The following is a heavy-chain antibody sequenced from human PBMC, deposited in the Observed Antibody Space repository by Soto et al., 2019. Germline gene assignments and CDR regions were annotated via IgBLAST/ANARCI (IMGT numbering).Heavy chain of an antibody. Sequence: GESLKISCKGSGYSFSNYWIGWVRQMSGKGLEWMAITFPGNSETRYSPSFQGHVTISVDRSISTAYLQWSSLKASDTALYYRARSRYYDTTGYYPFYYYYYGMDVWGQGTTVTVSS. V-gene: IGHV5-51*01. J-gene: IGHJ6*02. D-gene: IGHD3-22*01. CDR3: ARSRYYDTTGYYPFYYYYYGMDV. CDR1: GYSFSNYW. CDR2: TFPGNSET.